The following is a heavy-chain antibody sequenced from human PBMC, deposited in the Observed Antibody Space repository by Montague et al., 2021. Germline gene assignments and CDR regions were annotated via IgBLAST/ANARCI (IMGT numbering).Heavy chain of an antibody. CDR3: ARDPSNDDMLTGYYGFYYYGLDV. CDR2: INTSGNT. V-gene: IGHV4-61*02. D-gene: IGHD3-9*01. CDR1: GASITSDGYY. J-gene: IGHJ6*02. Sequence: TLSLTCTVSGASITSDGYYWTWIRQPAGKGLEWIGRINTSGNTNYNPSLSSRVTILVDTFRNHFSLKLYSVTAADTATYFCARDPSNDDMLTGYYGFYYYGLDVWGQGTTVTVSS.